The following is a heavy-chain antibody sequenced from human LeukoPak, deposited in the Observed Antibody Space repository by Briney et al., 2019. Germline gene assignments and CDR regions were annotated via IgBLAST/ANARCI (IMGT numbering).Heavy chain of an antibody. CDR3: ARDYLRSLPYYYDSSGYNPFDY. CDR2: ISAYNGNT. Sequence: ASVKVSCKASGYTFTSYGINWVRQAPGQGLEWMGWISAYNGNTNYAQKLRGRVTMTTDASTSTAYMELRSLRSDDTAVYYCARDYLRSLPYYYDSSGYNPFDYWGQGTLVTVSS. V-gene: IGHV1-18*01. CDR1: GYTFTSYG. J-gene: IGHJ4*02. D-gene: IGHD3-22*01.